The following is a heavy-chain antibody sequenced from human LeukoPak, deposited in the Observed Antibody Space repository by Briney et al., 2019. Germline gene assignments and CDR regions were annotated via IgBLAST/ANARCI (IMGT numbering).Heavy chain of an antibody. CDR3: ARGGSYSAY. V-gene: IGHV4-59*01. Sequence: SETLSLTCSVSGDSISSYYWSWIRQPPGKGLEWIGYIYYSGSTNYNPSLKSRVTISVDTSKNQFSLKLSSVTAADTAVYYCARGGSYSAYWGQGTLVTVPS. CDR2: IYYSGST. J-gene: IGHJ4*02. CDR1: GDSISSYY. D-gene: IGHD1-26*01.